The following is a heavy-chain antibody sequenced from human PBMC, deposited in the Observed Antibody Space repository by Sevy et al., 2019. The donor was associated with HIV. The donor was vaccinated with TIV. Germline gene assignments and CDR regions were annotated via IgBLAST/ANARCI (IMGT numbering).Heavy chain of an antibody. V-gene: IGHV3-53*01. D-gene: IGHD3-22*01. CDR1: GFSVSNSY. CDR2: IYSGDST. Sequence: GGSLRLSCAASGFSVSNSYMSWVRQAPGKGLQWVSVIYSGDSTYYTDSVKGRFTISRDNSKNTLYLQMNSLRAEDTAVYYCARLSVYYYDSSGYYTTGHAFDFWGQGTMVTVSS. CDR3: ARLSVYYYDSSGYYTTGHAFDF. J-gene: IGHJ3*01.